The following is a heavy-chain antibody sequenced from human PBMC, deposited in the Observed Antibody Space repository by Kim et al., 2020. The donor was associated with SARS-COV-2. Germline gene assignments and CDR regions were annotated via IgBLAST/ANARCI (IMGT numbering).Heavy chain of an antibody. D-gene: IGHD3-10*01. CDR2: VSGSGGST. J-gene: IGHJ6*02. CDR1: GFTFSSHA. V-gene: IGHV3-23*01. CDR3: AKWGPGNYYYYYGLDV. Sequence: GGSLRLSCAASGFTFSSHAMTWVRQAPGKGLEWVSSVSGSGGSTYYADSVKGRFTISRDNSKNTLYLQMNSLSVEDTAVYYCAKWGPGNYYYYYGLDVWGQGATVTVSS.